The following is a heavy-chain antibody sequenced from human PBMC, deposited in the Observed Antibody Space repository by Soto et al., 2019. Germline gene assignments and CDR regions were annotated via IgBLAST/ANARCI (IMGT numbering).Heavy chain of an antibody. CDR1: GFTFSSYA. J-gene: IGHJ4*02. CDR3: AKKRVLVPAMYHFDY. Sequence: EVQLLESGGGLVQPGGSLRLSCAASGFTFSSYAMNWVRQAPGKGLEWVSIISGDGGTTSYADSVKGRFTISRDNSKNTLYLQMNSLRAEDTVVYYCAKKRVLVPAMYHFDYWGQGTLVTVSS. CDR2: ISGDGGTT. V-gene: IGHV3-23*01. D-gene: IGHD2-2*01.